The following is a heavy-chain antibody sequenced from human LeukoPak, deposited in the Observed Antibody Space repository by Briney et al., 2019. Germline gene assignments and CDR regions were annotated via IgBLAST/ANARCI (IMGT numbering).Heavy chain of an antibody. CDR2: INHSGST. V-gene: IGHV4-34*01. CDR1: GVSFSGYY. J-gene: IGHJ5*02. D-gene: IGHD3-3*01. CDR3: ARAPPYYDPDNWFDP. Sequence: PSETLSLACAVYGVSFSGYYWSWIRQPPGKGLEWIGEINHSGSTNYNPSLKSRVTISVDTSKNQFSLKLSSVTAADTAVYYCARAPPYYDPDNWFDPWGQGTLVTVSS.